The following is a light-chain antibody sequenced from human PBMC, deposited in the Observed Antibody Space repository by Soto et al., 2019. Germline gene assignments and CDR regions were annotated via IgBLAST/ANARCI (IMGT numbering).Light chain of an antibody. V-gene: IGLV2-14*03. CDR2: DVI. Sequence: QSALTQPASVSGSPGQSITISCTGTSSDIGSYSFVSWYQQHPGKAPKVIIYDVINRPSGVSNRFSGSKSGNTASLTISGLQAEDEANYYCSSYTTSSTPLFGGGTKVTVL. CDR1: SSDIGSYSF. J-gene: IGLJ2*01. CDR3: SSYTTSSTPL.